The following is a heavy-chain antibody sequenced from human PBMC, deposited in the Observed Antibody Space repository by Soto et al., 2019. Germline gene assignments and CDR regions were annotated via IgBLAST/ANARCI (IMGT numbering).Heavy chain of an antibody. Sequence: PVESLNISCKVSGYSFISYWIGWVLQMPGKGLEWMGIIYPGDSDTRYSPSFQGQVTISADKSISTAYLQWSRLKASDTAMYYCARDAAAAGPFYYYYGMDVWGQGTTVTVSS. CDR1: GYSFISYW. J-gene: IGHJ6*01. D-gene: IGHD6-13*01. CDR3: ARDAAAAGPFYYYYGMDV. CDR2: IYPGDSDT. V-gene: IGHV5-51*01.